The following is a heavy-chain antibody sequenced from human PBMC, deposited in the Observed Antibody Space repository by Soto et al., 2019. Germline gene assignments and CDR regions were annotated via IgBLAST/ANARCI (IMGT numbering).Heavy chain of an antibody. CDR3: ARGNSGRLEAFDI. Sequence: ASVKVSWKASGYTFTGNYIHWVRQAPGQGLEWMGWINPNSGGTNYAQKFQGWVTMTRDTSITTAYMELTRLTSDDTAVYYCARGNSGRLEAFDIWGQGTMVTVSS. J-gene: IGHJ3*02. D-gene: IGHD6-19*01. V-gene: IGHV1-2*04. CDR2: INPNSGGT. CDR1: GYTFTGNY.